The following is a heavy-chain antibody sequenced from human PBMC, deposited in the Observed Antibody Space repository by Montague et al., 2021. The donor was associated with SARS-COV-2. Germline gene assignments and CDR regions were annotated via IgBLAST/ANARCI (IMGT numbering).Heavy chain of an antibody. CDR1: GFAFNNFA. Sequence: SLRLSCAASGFAFNNFAMTWVRQAPGKGLEWVSSIFGSAAGTYYADSVKGRFTISRDNSKNTLYLQMNSLKGEDTAKYYCAKQPGAGAVVYCYFDLWGRGTVVSVSA. CDR2: IFGSAAGT. J-gene: IGHJ2*01. V-gene: IGHV3-23*01. CDR3: AKQPGAGAVVYCYFDL. D-gene: IGHD6-19*01.